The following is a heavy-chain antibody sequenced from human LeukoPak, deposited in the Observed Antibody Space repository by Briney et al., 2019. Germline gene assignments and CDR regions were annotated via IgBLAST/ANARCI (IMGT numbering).Heavy chain of an antibody. D-gene: IGHD7-27*01. CDR1: GGSFSDYY. J-gene: IGHJ5*02. V-gene: IGHV4-34*01. CDR2: INKVANT. Sequence: SETLSLTCAVSGGSFSDYYWSWIRHPPAQGQQWMGKINKVANTKYNPSPNSRVTISVDTSKNQFSLKLNSVTSAGPAVDYCSRTGERIRVDPSGQGSLVTVSS. CDR3: SRTGERIRVDP.